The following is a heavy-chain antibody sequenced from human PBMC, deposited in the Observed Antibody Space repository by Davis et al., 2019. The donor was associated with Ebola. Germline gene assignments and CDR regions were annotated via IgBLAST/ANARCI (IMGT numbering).Heavy chain of an antibody. CDR2: MNPNSGNT. J-gene: IGHJ4*02. V-gene: IGHV1-8*03. Sequence: ASVKVSCKASGYTFTGYYMHWVRQATGQGLEWMGWMNPNSGNTGYAQKFQGRVTITRDTSISTAYMELSSLRSEDTAVYYCARGMVRGVPSFDYWGQGTLVTVSS. D-gene: IGHD3-10*01. CDR3: ARGMVRGVPSFDY. CDR1: GYTFTGYY.